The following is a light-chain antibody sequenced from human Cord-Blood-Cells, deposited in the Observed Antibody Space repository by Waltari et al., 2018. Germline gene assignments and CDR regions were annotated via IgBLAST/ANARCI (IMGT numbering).Light chain of an antibody. Sequence: TITCRASQSTSSWLAWYQQKPGKAHKLLIYDASSLESGVPSWFSGSGSGTEFTLTISSLQPDDFATDDCQQYNSYYTFGQGTKLEIK. J-gene: IGKJ2*01. CDR1: QSTSSW. CDR3: QQYNSYYT. V-gene: IGKV1-5*01. CDR2: DAS.